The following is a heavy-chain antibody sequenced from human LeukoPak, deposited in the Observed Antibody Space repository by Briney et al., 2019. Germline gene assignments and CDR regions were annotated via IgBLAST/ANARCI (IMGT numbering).Heavy chain of an antibody. Sequence: SETLSLTCTVSGDSISGYYWTWIRQPPGKGLEWIGYIYYSGSINYNPSLESRITISVDTSKNQFSLGLSSVTAADTAVYYCARLRGNYFPDYWGQGTLVTVSS. V-gene: IGHV4-59*01. CDR1: GDSISGYY. D-gene: IGHD2/OR15-2a*01. CDR2: IYYSGSI. CDR3: ARLRGNYFPDY. J-gene: IGHJ4*02.